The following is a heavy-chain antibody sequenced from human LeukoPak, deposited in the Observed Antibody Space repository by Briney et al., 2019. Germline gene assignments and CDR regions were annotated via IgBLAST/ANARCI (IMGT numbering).Heavy chain of an antibody. CDR1: GGSISSYY. V-gene: IGHV4-59*01. D-gene: IGHD6-13*01. CDR3: ARGTGYSSSWVPRGAFDI. CDR2: IYYSGST. J-gene: IGHJ3*02. Sequence: SETLSLTCTVSGGSISSYYWSWIRQPPGKGLEWIGYIYYSGSTNYNPSLKSRVTISVDTSKNQFPLKLSSVTAADTAVYYCARGTGYSSSWVPRGAFDIWGQGTMVTVSS.